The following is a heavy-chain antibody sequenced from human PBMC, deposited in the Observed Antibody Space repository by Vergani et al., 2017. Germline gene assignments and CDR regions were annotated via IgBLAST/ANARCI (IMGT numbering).Heavy chain of an antibody. J-gene: IGHJ6*02. V-gene: IGHV3-30*02. CDR3: AKDQEVRGVIRYYYYGMDV. CDR2: IRYDGSNK. D-gene: IGHD3-10*01. CDR1: GFTFSSYS. Sequence: QVQLVESGGGVVQPGGSLRLSCAASGFTFSSYSMHWVRQAPGKGLEWVAFIRYDGSNKYYADSVKGRFTISRDNSKNTLYLQMNSLRAEDTAVYYCAKDQEVRGVIRYYYYGMDVWGQGTTVTVSS.